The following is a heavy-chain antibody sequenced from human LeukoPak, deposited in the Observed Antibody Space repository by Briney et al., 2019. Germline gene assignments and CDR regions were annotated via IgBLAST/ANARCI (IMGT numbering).Heavy chain of an antibody. D-gene: IGHD6-19*01. CDR2: TSWNSGSI. CDR3: AKDMAGSPSSGMDV. J-gene: IGHJ6*02. CDR1: GFTFDDYA. Sequence: GRSLRLSCAASGFTFDDYAMHWVRQAPGKGLEWVSGTSWNSGSIGYADSVKGRFTISRDNAKNSLYLQMNSLRAEDTALYYCAKDMAGSPSSGMDVWGQGTTVTVSS. V-gene: IGHV3-9*01.